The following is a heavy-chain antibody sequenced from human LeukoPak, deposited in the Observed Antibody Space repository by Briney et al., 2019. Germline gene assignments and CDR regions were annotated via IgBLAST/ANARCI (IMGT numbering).Heavy chain of an antibody. Sequence: ASVKVSCKASGYTFTSYFMNWVRQAPGQGLEWMGWINTNTGNPTYAQGFTGRFVFSLDTSVSTAYLQINSLKTEDTAVYYCARLGVPYFYYYMDVWGKGTTVTVSS. V-gene: IGHV7-4-1*02. CDR1: GYTFTSYF. J-gene: IGHJ6*03. CDR2: INTNTGNP. CDR3: ARLGVPYFYYYMDV. D-gene: IGHD3-10*01.